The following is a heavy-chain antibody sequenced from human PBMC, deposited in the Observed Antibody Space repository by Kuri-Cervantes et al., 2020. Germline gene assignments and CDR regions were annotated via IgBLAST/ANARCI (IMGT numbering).Heavy chain of an antibody. CDR1: GGSISSYY. CDR2: IYYSGST. D-gene: IGHD6-19*01. Sequence: SETLSLTCTVSGGSISSYYWSWIRQPPGKGLEWIGYIYYSGSTNYNPSLKSRVTISVDTSKNQFSLKLSSVTAADTAVYYCARDYGVYSSGRIDYWGQGTLVTVSS. J-gene: IGHJ4*02. CDR3: ARDYGVYSSGRIDY. V-gene: IGHV4-59*12.